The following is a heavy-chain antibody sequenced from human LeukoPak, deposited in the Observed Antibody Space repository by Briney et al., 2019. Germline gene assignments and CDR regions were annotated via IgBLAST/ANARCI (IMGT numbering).Heavy chain of an antibody. J-gene: IGHJ4*02. V-gene: IGHV3-33*08. CDR2: IWYDGSNK. CDR3: ARDLAMGRGGLDY. CDR1: GFTFSSSW. Sequence: GGSLRLSCAASGFTFSSSWMHWVRQAPGKGLEWVAVIWYDGSNKYYADSVKGRFTISRDNSKNTLYLQMNSLRAEDTAVYYCARDLAMGRGGLDYWGQGTLVTVSS. D-gene: IGHD5-18*01.